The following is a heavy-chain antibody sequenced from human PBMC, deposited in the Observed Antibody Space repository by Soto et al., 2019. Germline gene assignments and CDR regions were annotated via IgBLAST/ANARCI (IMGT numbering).Heavy chain of an antibody. D-gene: IGHD2-2*01. J-gene: IGHJ4*01. CDR2: IYWNDDK. CDR3: TNTQLVVVPAATHNCDY. Sequence: QITLKESGPTLVKPTQALTLTCTFSGFSLNTSGMGVGWIRQPPGKALEWLALIYWNDDKRYRPSLNSRLTIAKDTSTSPLVLTVTHVDPLESATYYWTNTQLVVVPAATHNCDYWGQGILVTVSS. CDR1: GFSLNTSGMG. V-gene: IGHV2-5*01.